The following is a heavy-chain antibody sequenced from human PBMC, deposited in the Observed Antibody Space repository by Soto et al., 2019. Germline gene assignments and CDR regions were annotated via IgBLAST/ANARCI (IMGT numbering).Heavy chain of an antibody. Sequence: PGGSLRLSCAASGFTFSSYAMSWVRQAPGKGLEWVSAISGSGGSTYYADSVKGRFTISRDNSKNTLYLQMNSLRAEDTAVYYCAGFWSGYYTGMTHYYYYMDVRGKGTTVTVSS. CDR1: GFTFSSYA. CDR3: AGFWSGYYTGMTHYYYYMDV. CDR2: ISGSGGST. J-gene: IGHJ6*03. V-gene: IGHV3-23*01. D-gene: IGHD3-3*01.